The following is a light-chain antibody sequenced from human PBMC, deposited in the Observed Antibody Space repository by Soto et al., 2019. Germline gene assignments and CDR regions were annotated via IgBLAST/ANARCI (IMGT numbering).Light chain of an antibody. Sequence: QSALTQPPSASGSPGQSVTISCTGTSSDVGGYNDVSWYQQHPGKAPKLMIYEVSKRPSGVPDRFSGSKSGNTASLTVSGLQDEDEDDYYCSSYAGSSNLVFGGGTKLTVL. CDR1: SSDVGGYND. J-gene: IGLJ2*01. CDR3: SSYAGSSNLV. CDR2: EVS. V-gene: IGLV2-8*01.